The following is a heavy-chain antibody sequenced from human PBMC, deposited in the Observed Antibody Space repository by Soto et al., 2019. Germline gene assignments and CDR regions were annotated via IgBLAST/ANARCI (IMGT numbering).Heavy chain of an antibody. V-gene: IGHV1-3*01. Sequence: EASVKVSCKASGYTFNRYTIHWVRQAPGQRLEWLGWIIAGNGDTKYSQWFQGRVTITRDTSATTAYMELGSLRSEDTAVYYCARESYGGNPFDPWGQGTLVTVSS. CDR1: GYTFNRYT. D-gene: IGHD4-17*01. CDR3: ARESYGGNPFDP. CDR2: IIAGNGDT. J-gene: IGHJ5*02.